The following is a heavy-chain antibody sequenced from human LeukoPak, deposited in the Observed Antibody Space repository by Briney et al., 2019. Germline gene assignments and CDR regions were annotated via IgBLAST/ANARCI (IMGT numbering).Heavy chain of an antibody. CDR2: IIPILGIA. CDR3: AREGWYYDSSGYII. Sequence: GASVKVSCKASGGTFSSYAISWVRQAPGQGLEWMGRIIPILGIANYAQKFQGRVTITADKSTSTAYMELSSLRSEDTAVYYCAREGWYYDSSGYIIWGQGTPVTVSS. V-gene: IGHV1-69*04. D-gene: IGHD3-22*01. J-gene: IGHJ4*02. CDR1: GGTFSSYA.